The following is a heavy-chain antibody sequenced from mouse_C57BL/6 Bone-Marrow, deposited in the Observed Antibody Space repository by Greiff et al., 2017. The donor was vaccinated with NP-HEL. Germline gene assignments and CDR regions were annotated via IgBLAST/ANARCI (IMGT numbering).Heavy chain of an antibody. CDR1: GYSFTGYY. D-gene: IGHD1-1*01. V-gene: IGHV1-42*01. J-gene: IGHJ2*01. CDR2: INPSTGGT. CDR3: ARSPDYGSSYLYYFDY. Sequence: VQLKESGPELVKPGASVKISCKASGYSFTGYYMNWVKQSPEKSLEWIGEINPSTGGTTYNQKFKAKATLTVDKSSSTAYMQLKSLTSEDSAVYYCARSPDYGSSYLYYFDYWGQGTTLTVSS.